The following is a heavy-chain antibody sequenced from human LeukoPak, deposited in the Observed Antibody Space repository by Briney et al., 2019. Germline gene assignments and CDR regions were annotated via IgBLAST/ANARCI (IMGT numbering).Heavy chain of an antibody. V-gene: IGHV3-21*01. J-gene: IGHJ4*02. CDR3: IRYNWNDGLG. CDR1: GFTFGSYS. Sequence: GGSLRLSCAAFGFTFGSYSMNWVRQAPGKGLEWVSSISSSSSHIYYADSEKGRFTISRDNAKNSLYLQMKSLRAEDMAVYYCIRYNWNDGLGWGQGTLVTVSS. CDR2: ISSSSSHI. D-gene: IGHD1-1*01.